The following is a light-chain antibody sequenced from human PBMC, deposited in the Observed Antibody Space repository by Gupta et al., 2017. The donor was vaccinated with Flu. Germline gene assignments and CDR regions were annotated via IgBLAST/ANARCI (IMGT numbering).Light chain of an antibody. CDR2: RTS. Sequence: QMTQSPSSLSASVGDNVTSSCRATERLNRYLNWDRQKPGRAPKLLIYRTSHLETGVPTRFVGSGAGEDFSLTRWLQSEDFVTYYCQQADRSPRTFGQGTKVEI. V-gene: IGKV1-39*01. CDR3: QQADRSPRT. CDR1: ERLNRY. J-gene: IGKJ2*01.